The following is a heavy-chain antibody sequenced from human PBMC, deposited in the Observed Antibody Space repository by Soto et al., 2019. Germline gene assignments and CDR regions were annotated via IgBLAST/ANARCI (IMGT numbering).Heavy chain of an antibody. V-gene: IGHV3-30-3*01. CDR2: ISYDGSNK. D-gene: IGHD2-15*01. J-gene: IGHJ6*02. CDR3: ARGDREDIAVVVGPRPGEYGGDV. Sequence: QVQLVESGGGVVQPGRSLRLSCAASGFIFRSYAMHWVRQAPGKGLECVAGISYDGSNKFYRDSVNGRFTISRDNSKNTLCLHTNSLSYEGTAVQYCARGDREDIAVVVGPRPGEYGGDVWGQGTTVTVSS. CDR1: GFIFRSYA.